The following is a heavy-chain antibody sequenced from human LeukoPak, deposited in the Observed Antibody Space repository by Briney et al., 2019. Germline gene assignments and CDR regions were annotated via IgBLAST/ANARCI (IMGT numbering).Heavy chain of an antibody. CDR1: RFTFSDYW. Sequence: GGSLRLSCAASRFTFSDYWMSWVRQAPGKGLEWVANIKQDGSEKYYVDSVKGRFTISRDNAKNSLYLQMNSLRADDTAVYYCARAFPADGFFYWGQGTLVTVCS. D-gene: IGHD5-24*01. V-gene: IGHV3-7*05. CDR2: IKQDGSEK. CDR3: ARAFPADGFFY. J-gene: IGHJ4*02.